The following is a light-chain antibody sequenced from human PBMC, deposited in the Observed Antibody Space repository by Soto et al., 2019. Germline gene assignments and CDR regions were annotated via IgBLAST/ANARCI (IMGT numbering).Light chain of an antibody. CDR1: SSDVGGYNY. Sequence: QSVLTQPASVSGSPGQSITISCTGTSSDVGGYNYVSWYQQHPGKAPKLVIYEVTKRPSGVSNRFSGSKSGNTASLIISGLQAEDETDYYCSSYTSTNHVVFGGGTQLTVL. CDR2: EVT. J-gene: IGLJ2*01. V-gene: IGLV2-14*01. CDR3: SSYTSTNHVV.